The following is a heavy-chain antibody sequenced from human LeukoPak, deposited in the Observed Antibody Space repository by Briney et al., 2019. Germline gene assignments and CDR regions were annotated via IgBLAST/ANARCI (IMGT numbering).Heavy chain of an antibody. CDR1: GGSISSYY. J-gene: IGHJ4*02. D-gene: IGHD3-22*01. CDR3: ARVTGYMIEDYFDY. Sequence: PSETLSLTCTVSGGSISSYYWSWIRQPPGKGLEWIGYIYYSGSTNYKPSLKSRVTISVETSKNQFSLKLRSVTAADTAVYCCARVTGYMIEDYFDYRGQGTLVTVSS. CDR2: IYYSGST. V-gene: IGHV4-59*01.